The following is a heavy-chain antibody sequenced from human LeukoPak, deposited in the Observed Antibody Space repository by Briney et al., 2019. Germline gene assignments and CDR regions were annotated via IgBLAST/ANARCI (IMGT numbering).Heavy chain of an antibody. CDR2: IYHSGST. CDR1: GGSISSSSYY. CDR3: ARRSMARGVIITVFDY. Sequence: SETLSLTCTVSGGSISSSSYYWGWIRQPPGTGLEWIGSIYHSGSTYYNPSLKSRVTISIDTSKNQFSLTLSSVTAADTAVYYCARRSMARGVIITVFDYWGQGTLVTVSS. J-gene: IGHJ4*02. D-gene: IGHD3-10*01. V-gene: IGHV4-39*07.